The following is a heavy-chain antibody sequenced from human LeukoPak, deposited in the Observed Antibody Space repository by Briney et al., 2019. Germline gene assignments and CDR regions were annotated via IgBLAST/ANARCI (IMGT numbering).Heavy chain of an antibody. CDR2: IYYSGST. D-gene: IGHD3-16*01. CDR3: ARERAFGGVTGN. Sequence: SETLSLTCTASGGSISSYYWSWIRQPPGKGLEWIGYIYYSGSTNYNPSLKSRVTISVDTSKNQFSLKLSSVTAADTAVYYCARERAFGGVTGNWGQGTLVTVSS. V-gene: IGHV4-59*01. J-gene: IGHJ4*02. CDR1: GGSISSYY.